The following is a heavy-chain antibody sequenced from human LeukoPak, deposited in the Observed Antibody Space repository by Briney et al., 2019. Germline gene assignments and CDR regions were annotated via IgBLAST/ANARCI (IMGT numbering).Heavy chain of an antibody. D-gene: IGHD2-2*01. J-gene: IGHJ3*02. CDR1: GGSISGYY. CDR2: IYYSGST. CDR3: ARATLGYCSSTSCDSAFDI. Sequence: SETLSLTCTVSGGSISGYYFNRIRQPPGKGLEWIGYIYYSGSTNYNPSLKSRVTISIDRSKKQFSLKLSSVTAADTAVYYCARATLGYCSSTSCDSAFDIWGQGTMVTVSS. V-gene: IGHV4-59*01.